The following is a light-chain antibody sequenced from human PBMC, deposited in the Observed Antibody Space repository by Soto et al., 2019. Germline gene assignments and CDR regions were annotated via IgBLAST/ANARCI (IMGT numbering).Light chain of an antibody. Sequence: EIVMTPSPATLSVSPGERVTLSCRASQSVSIYLAWYQQRPGQAPRPLIYGASTRATGIPARFSASGSGTEFTLTINSLQSEDFAVYYCQQYNYWPLTFGGGTRVEI. V-gene: IGKV3-15*01. CDR3: QQYNYWPLT. CDR1: QSVSIY. CDR2: GAS. J-gene: IGKJ4*01.